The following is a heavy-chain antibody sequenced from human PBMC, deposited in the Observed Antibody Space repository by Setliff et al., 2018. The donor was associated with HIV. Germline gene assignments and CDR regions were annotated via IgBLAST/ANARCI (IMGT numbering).Heavy chain of an antibody. Sequence: PGESLKISCKGSGYSFTSYWISWVRQMPGKGLEWMGRIDPSDSYTNHSPSFQGHVTISADKSISTAYLQWSSLKASDTAMYYCATTRGYCSGGSCYSPPYMDVWGKGTTVTVSS. V-gene: IGHV5-10-1*01. D-gene: IGHD2-15*01. CDR2: IDPSDSYT. J-gene: IGHJ6*03. CDR3: ATTRGYCSGGSCYSPPYMDV. CDR1: GYSFTSYW.